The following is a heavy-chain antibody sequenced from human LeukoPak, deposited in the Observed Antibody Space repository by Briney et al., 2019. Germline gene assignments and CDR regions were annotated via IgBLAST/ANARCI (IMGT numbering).Heavy chain of an antibody. V-gene: IGHV1-69*13. D-gene: IGHD5-18*01. Sequence: VASVKVSCKASGGTFSSYAISWVRQAPGQGLEWMGGIIPIFGTANYAQKFQGRVTITADESTSTAYMELSSLRSEDTAVYYCARDSTAMVTDNFDYWGQGTLVTVSS. CDR3: ARDSTAMVTDNFDY. CDR2: IIPIFGTA. J-gene: IGHJ4*02. CDR1: GGTFSSYA.